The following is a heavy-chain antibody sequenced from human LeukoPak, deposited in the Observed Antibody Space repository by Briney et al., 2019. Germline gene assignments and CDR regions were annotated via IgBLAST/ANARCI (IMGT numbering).Heavy chain of an antibody. CDR2: INQDGAEK. Sequence: PGGSLRLSCAALGFRLGDYRMLRARHIPGKGLQWVANINQDGAEKHYAESVEGRFIISRDNAKNSLYLEMDSLKVEDTAVYYCARVGAWDLQRVFEYWGQGTLVTVSS. D-gene: IGHD1-26*01. CDR3: ARVGAWDLQRVFEY. J-gene: IGHJ4*02. CDR1: GFRLGDYR. V-gene: IGHV3-7*01.